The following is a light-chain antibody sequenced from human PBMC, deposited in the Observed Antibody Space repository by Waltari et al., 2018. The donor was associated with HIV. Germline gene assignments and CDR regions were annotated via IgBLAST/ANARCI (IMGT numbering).Light chain of an antibody. V-gene: IGLV2-14*01. J-gene: IGLJ1*01. Sequence: QSALTQPASVSGSPGQSLTISCTGSSSDVGAYNYVSWYQQHPGKAPKLVIYDVSNRPSGVSNRFSGSKSGNTASLTISGLQTEDEADYYCNSYSTTYTPCVFGTGTRVTVL. CDR1: SSDVGAYNY. CDR3: NSYSTTYTPCV. CDR2: DVS.